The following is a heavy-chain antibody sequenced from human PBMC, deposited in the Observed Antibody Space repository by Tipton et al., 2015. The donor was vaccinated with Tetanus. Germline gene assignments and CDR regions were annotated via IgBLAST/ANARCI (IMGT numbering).Heavy chain of an antibody. V-gene: IGHV3-23*04. Sequence: QLVQSGGGLVQPGGSLRLSCAASGFTFITSWMTWVRQAPGNGLEWVAAISGSRLTPYYADSVKGRFTISRDNSKNTLSLQLNSVRADDTAIYYCAKEALGVLNLWGKGTTVIVSS. CDR2: ISGSRLTP. J-gene: IGHJ6*04. CDR3: AKEALGVLNL. D-gene: IGHD1-14*01. CDR1: GFTFITSW.